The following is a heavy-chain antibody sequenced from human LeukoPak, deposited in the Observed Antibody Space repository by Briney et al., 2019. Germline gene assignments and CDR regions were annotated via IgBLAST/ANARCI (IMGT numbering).Heavy chain of an antibody. CDR1: GFTFSSYG. CDR2: IRYDGSNK. Sequence: PGGSLRLSCAASGFTFSSYGVHWVRQAPGKGLEWVTFIRYDGSNKYYADSVKGRFTISRDNSKNTLYLQMNSLRAEDTAVYYCATPYSGGYYDFHYWGQGTLVTVSS. J-gene: IGHJ4*02. CDR3: ATPYSGGYYDFHY. D-gene: IGHD1-26*01. V-gene: IGHV3-30*02.